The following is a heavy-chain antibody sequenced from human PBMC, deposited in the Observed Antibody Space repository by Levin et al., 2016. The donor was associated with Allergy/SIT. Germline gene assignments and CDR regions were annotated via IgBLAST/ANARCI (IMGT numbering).Heavy chain of an antibody. CDR2: IYYSGST. J-gene: IGHJ5*02. Sequence: SETLSLTCTVSGGSISSGGYYWSWIRQHPGKGLEWIGYIYYSGSTYYNPSLKSRVTISVDTSKNQFSLKLSSVTAADTAVYYCARSLLWFGDGFDPWGQGTLVTVSS. CDR1: GGSISSGGYY. CDR3: ARSLLWFGDGFDP. V-gene: IGHV4-31*03. D-gene: IGHD3-10*01.